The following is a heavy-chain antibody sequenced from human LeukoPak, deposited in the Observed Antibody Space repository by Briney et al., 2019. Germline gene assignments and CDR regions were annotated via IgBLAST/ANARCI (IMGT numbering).Heavy chain of an antibody. CDR2: ISSNGGST. J-gene: IGHJ3*02. CDR1: GFTFSSYA. D-gene: IGHD3-10*01. CDR3: ARDGGFGFLAAFDI. V-gene: IGHV3-64*01. Sequence: GGSLRLSCAASGFTFSSYAMHWVRQAPGKGLEYVSAISSNGGSTYYANSVKGRFTISRDNAKNSLYLQMNSLRDEDTALYYCARDGGFGFLAAFDIWGQGTMVTVSS.